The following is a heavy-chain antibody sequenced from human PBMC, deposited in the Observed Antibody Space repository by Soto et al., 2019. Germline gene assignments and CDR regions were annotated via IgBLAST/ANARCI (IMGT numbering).Heavy chain of an antibody. D-gene: IGHD2-2*01. V-gene: IGHV1-3*01. CDR2: INAGNGST. Sequence: ASVKVSCKASGYTFTSYAMHWVRQAPGQRLEWMGWINAGNGSTKYSQKFQGRVTITRDTSASTAYMELSSLRSEDTAVYYCAREGIVVVPAATNPALDYWGQGTLVTVSS. CDR3: AREGIVVVPAATNPALDY. J-gene: IGHJ4*02. CDR1: GYTFTSYA.